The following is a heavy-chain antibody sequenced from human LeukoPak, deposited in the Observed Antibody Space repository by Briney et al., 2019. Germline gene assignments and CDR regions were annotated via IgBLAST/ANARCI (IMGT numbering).Heavy chain of an antibody. D-gene: IGHD3-3*02. CDR2: IIPIFGTA. CDR3: ARAFFSSGRNNGAFDI. J-gene: IGHJ3*02. Sequence: SVKVSCKASGYTFTGHYMHWVRQAPGQGLEWMGGIIPIFGTANYAQKFQGRVTITADESTSTAYMELSSLRSEDTAVYYCARAFFSSGRNNGAFDIWGQGTMVTASS. CDR1: GYTFTGHY. V-gene: IGHV1-69*13.